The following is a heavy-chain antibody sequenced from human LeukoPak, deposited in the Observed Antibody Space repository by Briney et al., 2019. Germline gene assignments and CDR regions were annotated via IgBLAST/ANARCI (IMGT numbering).Heavy chain of an antibody. CDR3: ATPPTVTRNY. CDR1: GFTFSSYG. V-gene: IGHV3-23*01. J-gene: IGHJ4*02. Sequence: GRSLRLSCAASGFTFSSYGMHWVRQAPGKGLEWVSAISGSGGSTYYADSVKGRFTISRDNSKNTLYLQMNSLRAEDTAVYYCATPPTVTRNYWGQGILVTVSS. D-gene: IGHD4-17*01. CDR2: ISGSGGST.